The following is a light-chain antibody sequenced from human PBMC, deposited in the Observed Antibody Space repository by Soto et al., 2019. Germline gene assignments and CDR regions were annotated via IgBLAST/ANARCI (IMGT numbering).Light chain of an antibody. CDR3: QHYNDYPWT. CDR2: KAS. V-gene: IGKV1-5*03. CDR1: QSISDW. J-gene: IGKJ1*01. Sequence: DTQMTQSPSTLSASVGDRVTITCRASQSISDWLAWYQQKPGKAPKLLIYKASRLQSGVPSRFSGSGSGTEFTLTISGLQAEGFATYYCQHYNDYPWTFGQGTKVEI.